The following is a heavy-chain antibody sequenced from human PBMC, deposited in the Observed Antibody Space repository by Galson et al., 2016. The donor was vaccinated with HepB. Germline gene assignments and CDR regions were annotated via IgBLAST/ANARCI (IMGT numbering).Heavy chain of an antibody. CDR3: ARDRTTGPYYYYYSMDI. CDR2: ILPIMNIA. J-gene: IGHJ6*02. V-gene: IGHV1-69*04. CDR1: GGTFSNYA. Sequence: SVKVSCKASGGTFSNYAISWVRQAPGQGLEWMGRILPIMNIANHAQKFQDRVTITADKSTSTAYLNLNSLRFEDTAVYYCARDRTTGPYYYYYSMDIWGQGTTVTVSS. D-gene: IGHD1-7*01.